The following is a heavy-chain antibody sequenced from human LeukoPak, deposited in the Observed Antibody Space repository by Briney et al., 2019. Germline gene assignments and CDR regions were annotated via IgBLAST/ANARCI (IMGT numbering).Heavy chain of an antibody. CDR3: AKGGYSSNWRNFFDY. D-gene: IGHD6-13*01. V-gene: IGHV3-23*01. CDR2: ISGSGGST. Sequence: GGSLRLSCAASGFTFNNYAMYWVRQAPGKGLEWVSVISGSGGSTYYADSVKGRFTISRDNSKHTLYLQMNSLRAEDTAVYYCAKGGYSSNWRNFFDYWGQGTLVTVSS. CDR1: GFTFNNYA. J-gene: IGHJ4*02.